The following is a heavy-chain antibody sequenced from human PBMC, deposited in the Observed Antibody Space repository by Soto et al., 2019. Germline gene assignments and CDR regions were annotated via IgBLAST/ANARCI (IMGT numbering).Heavy chain of an antibody. D-gene: IGHD3-9*01. J-gene: IGHJ5*01. CDR3: AKDRDPDGIWTFDS. V-gene: IGHV3-23*01. CDR2: IIGGDGDK. Sequence: GSLRLSCAASGFTFRTFTMNWVRQAPGKGLEWVSGIIGGDGDKFYSDSVKGRVTISRDNSKDMLFLQMSSLRVDDTAVYYCAKDRDPDGIWTFDSWGQGTLVTVSS. CDR1: GFTFRTFT.